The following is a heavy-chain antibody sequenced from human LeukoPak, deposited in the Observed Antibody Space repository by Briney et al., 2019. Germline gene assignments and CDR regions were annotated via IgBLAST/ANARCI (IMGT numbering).Heavy chain of an antibody. CDR3: AREKLLNYYDKRGGWFDP. CDR2: LYHSGIT. V-gene: IGHV4-59*12. J-gene: IGHJ5*02. D-gene: IGHD3-22*01. Sequence: SETLSLTCTVSGDSIRNFYWSWIRQSPGKGLEWIGCLYHSGITKYNPSLKSRVTIAVDTSKNQFSLKLTSVTAADTAVYYCAREKLLNYYDKRGGWFDPWGQGTLITVSS. CDR1: GDSIRNFY.